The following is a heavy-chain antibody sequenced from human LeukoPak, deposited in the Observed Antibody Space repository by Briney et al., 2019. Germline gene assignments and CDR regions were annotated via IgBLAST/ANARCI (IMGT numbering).Heavy chain of an antibody. CDR3: ARDFLPESYSSSSDFWFDP. Sequence: GSSVKLSCKASGATFSSYAISWVRQAPGQGLEWMGGIIPIFGTANYDHTSHSRVTITADESTSTAYMELRSLRSEDTAVYYCARDFLPESYSSSSDFWFDPWGQGTLVTVSA. V-gene: IGHV1-69*01. CDR1: GATFSSYA. J-gene: IGHJ5*02. CDR2: IIPIFGTA. D-gene: IGHD6-6*01.